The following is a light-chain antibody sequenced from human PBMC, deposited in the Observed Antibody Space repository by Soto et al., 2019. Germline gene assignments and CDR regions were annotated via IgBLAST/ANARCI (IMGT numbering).Light chain of an antibody. CDR1: SSDVGGYKY. V-gene: IGLV2-8*01. CDR2: EVS. Sequence: QSALTQPPSASGSPGQSVTISCTGTSSDVGGYKYVSWYQQHPGKAPKLIIYEVSRRPSGVPDRFSGSKSGNTASLTVSGLQAEDEADYYCCSYAGFSTVVFGTGTKLTVL. CDR3: CSYAGFSTVV. J-gene: IGLJ1*01.